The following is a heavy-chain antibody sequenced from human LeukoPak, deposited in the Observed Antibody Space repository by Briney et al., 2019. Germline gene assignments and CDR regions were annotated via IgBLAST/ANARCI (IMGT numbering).Heavy chain of an antibody. CDR2: IYTSGST. J-gene: IGHJ3*02. V-gene: IGHV4-61*02. CDR1: GGSISSGSYY. Sequence: PSQTLSLTCTVSGGSISSGSYYWSWIRQPAGKGLEWIGRIYTSGSTNYNPSLKSRVTMSVDTSKNQFSLKLSSVTAADTAVYYCARDQYYYDSSGYSGAFDIWGQGTMVTVSS. D-gene: IGHD3-22*01. CDR3: ARDQYYYDSSGYSGAFDI.